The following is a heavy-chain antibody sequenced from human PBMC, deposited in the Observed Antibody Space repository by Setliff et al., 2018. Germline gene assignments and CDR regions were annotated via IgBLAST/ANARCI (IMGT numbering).Heavy chain of an antibody. J-gene: IGHJ6*03. V-gene: IGHV1-69*13. CDR1: GYSFTDYY. D-gene: IGHD3-10*01. Sequence: GASVKVSCKASGYSFTDYYMHWVRQVPGRGLEWMGWIIPMFGTNYAQKFQGRVTITADESTSTAYMELSSLGSEDTAVYYCAGGQPLVRKYYYYMDVWGKGTTVTVSS. CDR2: IIPMFGT. CDR3: AGGQPLVRKYYYYMDV.